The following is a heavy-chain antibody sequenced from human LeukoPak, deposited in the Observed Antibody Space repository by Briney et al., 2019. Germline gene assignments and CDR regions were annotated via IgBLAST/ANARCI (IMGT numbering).Heavy chain of an antibody. CDR2: ISGDGGTT. J-gene: IGHJ4*02. Sequence: GGSRRLSRAASGFTFDDYTMHWVRQPPGKGLEWVSLISGDGGTTYYADSVKGRFTISRDNSKNSLSLQMNSLRTEDTALYYCAKDRGGDRVIDHWGQGTLVTVSS. D-gene: IGHD2-21*02. V-gene: IGHV3-43*02. CDR3: AKDRGGDRVIDH. CDR1: GFTFDDYT.